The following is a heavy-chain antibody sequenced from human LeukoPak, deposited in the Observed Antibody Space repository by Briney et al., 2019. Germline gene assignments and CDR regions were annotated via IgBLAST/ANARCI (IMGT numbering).Heavy chain of an antibody. Sequence: GASVKVSCKASGYTFTSHYMHWVRPAPGQGLEWMGLINPSGSSTLYAQKFQGRVTMTRDMSTTTDYMELSSLRSEDTAVYYCARDNSVGDIAWWFDPWGQGTLVTVSS. CDR3: ARDNSVGDIAWWFDP. CDR1: GYTFTSHY. D-gene: IGHD3-16*02. V-gene: IGHV1-46*01. J-gene: IGHJ5*02. CDR2: INPSGSST.